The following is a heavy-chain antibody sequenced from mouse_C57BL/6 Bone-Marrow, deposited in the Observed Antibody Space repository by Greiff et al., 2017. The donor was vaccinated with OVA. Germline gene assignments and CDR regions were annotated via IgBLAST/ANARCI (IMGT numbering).Heavy chain of an antibody. Sequence: VQLQQSGAELVRPGTSVKVSCKASGYAFTNYLIEWVKQRPGQGLEWIGVINPGSGGTNYNEKFKGKATLTADKSSSTAYMQLSSLTSEDSAVYFCARGLYDYDAWFAYWGQGTLVTVSA. D-gene: IGHD2-4*01. CDR2: INPGSGGT. CDR3: ARGLYDYDAWFAY. CDR1: GYAFTNYL. V-gene: IGHV1-54*01. J-gene: IGHJ3*01.